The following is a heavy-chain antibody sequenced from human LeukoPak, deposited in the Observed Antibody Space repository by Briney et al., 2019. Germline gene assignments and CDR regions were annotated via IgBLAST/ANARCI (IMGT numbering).Heavy chain of an antibody. J-gene: IGHJ4*02. Sequence: AASVKVSCKASGYTFTSYGISWVRQAPGQGLEWMGWISAYNGNTNYAQKLQGRVTMTTDTSTSTAYMELRSLRSDDTAVYYCARGDYYDSSGYSVYWGQGTPVTVSS. V-gene: IGHV1-18*01. CDR3: ARGDYYDSSGYSVY. CDR2: ISAYNGNT. CDR1: GYTFTSYG. D-gene: IGHD3-22*01.